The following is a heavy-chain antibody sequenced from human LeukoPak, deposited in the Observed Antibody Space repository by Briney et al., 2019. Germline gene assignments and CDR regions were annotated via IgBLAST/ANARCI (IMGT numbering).Heavy chain of an antibody. CDR2: ISGSGDST. J-gene: IGHJ4*02. CDR1: GFTFSAYG. D-gene: IGHD1-1*01. V-gene: IGHV3-23*01. Sequence: GGSLRLSCAASGFTFSAYGMSWVRQAPGKGLEWVSAISGSGDSTYNADSVKGRFTISRDNSKNTLYLRMNSLRTDDTAAYYCAKDVSAVSIWNGASDFDYWGQGTLVTVSS. CDR3: AKDVSAVSIWNGASDFDY.